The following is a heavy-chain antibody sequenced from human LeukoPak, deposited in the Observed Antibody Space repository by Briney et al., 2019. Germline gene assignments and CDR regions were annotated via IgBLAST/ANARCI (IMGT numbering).Heavy chain of an antibody. Sequence: GASVKVSCKASGYTFSNFGITWVRQAPGQGLECMGWISAYNGNTKYTQIFQGRVTMTTDASTSTAYMELRSLRSDDTAVYYCARAEDPALLNVGDYYYYGMDVWGQGTTVTVSS. D-gene: IGHD5-18*01. CDR3: ARAEDPALLNVGDYYYYGMDV. CDR1: GYTFSNFG. CDR2: ISAYNGNT. V-gene: IGHV1-18*01. J-gene: IGHJ6*02.